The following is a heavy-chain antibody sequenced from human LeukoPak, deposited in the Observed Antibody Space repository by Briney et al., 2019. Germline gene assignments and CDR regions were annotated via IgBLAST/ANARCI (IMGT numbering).Heavy chain of an antibody. D-gene: IGHD2-2*01. CDR2: IRYDGSNK. Sequence: GGSLRLSCAASGFTFSSYGMHWVRQAPGKGLEWVAFIRYDGSNKYYADSVKGRLTISRDNSKNTLYLQMHSLRAEDTAVYYCAKDPWNLGYCSSTSCYVRDRNYYGMDVWGQGTTVTVSS. V-gene: IGHV3-30*02. J-gene: IGHJ6*02. CDR1: GFTFSSYG. CDR3: AKDPWNLGYCSSTSCYVRDRNYYGMDV.